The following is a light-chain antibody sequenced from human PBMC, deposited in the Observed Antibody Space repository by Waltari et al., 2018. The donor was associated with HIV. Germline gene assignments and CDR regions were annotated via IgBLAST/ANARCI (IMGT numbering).Light chain of an antibody. V-gene: IGLV1-44*01. J-gene: IGLJ2*01. Sequence: QSVLTQPPSASGTPGQRVTISCSGSSSNIGSNPVNWYQQLPRTAPKLLIYTNNQRPSGVPDRFSGSKSGTSASLAISGLQSEDEADYYCAAWDDSLDGVVFGGGTKLTVL. CDR2: TNN. CDR1: SSNIGSNP. CDR3: AAWDDSLDGVV.